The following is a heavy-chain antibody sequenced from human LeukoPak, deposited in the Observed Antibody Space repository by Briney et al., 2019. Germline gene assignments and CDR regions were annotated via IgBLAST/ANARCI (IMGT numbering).Heavy chain of an antibody. D-gene: IGHD2-15*01. V-gene: IGHV4-34*01. J-gene: IGHJ5*02. CDR1: GGSFSGYY. Sequence: SETLSLTCAVYGGSFSGYYWSWIRQPPGKEPEWIGEINDSESTNYNASLSSRVTISVDTSKNQFSLKLTSVTAADTAVYYCARTFYCSGGTCSNWFDPWGQGTLVTVSS. CDR2: INDSEST. CDR3: ARTFYCSGGTCSNWFDP.